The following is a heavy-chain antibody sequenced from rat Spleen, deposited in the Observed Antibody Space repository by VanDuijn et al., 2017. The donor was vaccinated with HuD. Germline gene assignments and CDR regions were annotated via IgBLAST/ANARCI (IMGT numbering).Heavy chain of an antibody. CDR2: INYSGFT. J-gene: IGHJ2*01. CDR3: ARWGDYGYNYGFDY. D-gene: IGHD1-9*01. CDR1: GYSITSNY. Sequence: EVQLQESGPGLVKPSQSLSLTCSVTGYSITSNYWAWIRKFPGNKMEWMGYINYSGFTGYNPSLKSRISITRDTSKNQFCLQLNSVTTEDTATYYCARWGDYGYNYGFDYWGQGVMVTVSS. V-gene: IGHV3-1*01.